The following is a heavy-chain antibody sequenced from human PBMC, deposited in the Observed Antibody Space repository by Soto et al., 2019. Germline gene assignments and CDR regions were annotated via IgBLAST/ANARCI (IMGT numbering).Heavy chain of an antibody. V-gene: IGHV3-30*03. J-gene: IGHJ5*02. CDR1: GFSFSSYG. D-gene: IGHD6-6*01. CDR3: ARVHVAVRPHRFDP. CDR2: ISYDGSDE. Sequence: GGSLRLSCAASGFSFSSYGFHWVRQAPGKGLEWVAFISYDGSDEFYADSVKGRFTISRDNSKNTLNLQMNSLRPDDTSVYFCARVHVAVRPHRFDPWGQGNLVTVSS.